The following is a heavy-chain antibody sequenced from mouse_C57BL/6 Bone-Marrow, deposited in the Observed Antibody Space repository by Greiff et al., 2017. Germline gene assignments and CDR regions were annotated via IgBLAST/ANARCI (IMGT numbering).Heavy chain of an antibody. D-gene: IGHD4-1*01. V-gene: IGHV5-17*01. CDR1: GFTFSDYG. CDR3: ARISGTGYYFDY. Sequence: DVKLVESGGGLVKPGGSLKLSCAASGFTFSDYGMHWVRQAPEKGLEWVAYISSGSSTIYYADTVKGRFTISRDNAKNTLFLQMTSLRSEDTAMYYCARISGTGYYFDYWGQGTTLTVSS. CDR2: ISSGSSTI. J-gene: IGHJ2*01.